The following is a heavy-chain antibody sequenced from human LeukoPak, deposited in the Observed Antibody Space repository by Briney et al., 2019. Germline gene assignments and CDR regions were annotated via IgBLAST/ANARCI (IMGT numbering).Heavy chain of an antibody. CDR1: GFTFSSYA. CDR3: AKKPGSSGIGFDY. Sequence: GGSLRLSCAASGFTFSSYAMSWVRQARGKGVEGVSASSGSCGSSYYADCVKGPFTISKANTKNTLYLKMNSLKAEATAVYYCAKKPGSSGIGFDYWGQGTLVTVSS. D-gene: IGHD3-22*01. CDR2: SSGSCGSS. V-gene: IGHV3-23*01. J-gene: IGHJ4*02.